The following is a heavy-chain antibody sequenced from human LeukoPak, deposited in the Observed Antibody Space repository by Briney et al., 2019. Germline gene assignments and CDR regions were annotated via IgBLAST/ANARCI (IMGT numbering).Heavy chain of an antibody. CDR2: ISSSSSYI. J-gene: IGHJ4*02. CDR3: ARSVGIAAAGADY. V-gene: IGHV3-21*01. CDR1: GFTFSSYS. D-gene: IGHD6-13*01. Sequence: GGSLRLSCAASGFTFSSYSMNWVRQAPGKGLEWVSSISSSSSYIYYADSVKGRFTISRDNAKNSLYLQMNSLRAEDTAVYYCARSVGIAAAGADYWGQGTLVTVSS.